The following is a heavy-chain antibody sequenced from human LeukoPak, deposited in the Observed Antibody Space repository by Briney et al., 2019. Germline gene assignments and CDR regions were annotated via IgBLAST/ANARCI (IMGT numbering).Heavy chain of an antibody. Sequence: SETLSLTCTVSGGSISSSSYYWGWIRQPPGKGLEWIGSIYYSGSTYYNPSLKSRVTISVDTSKNQFSLKLSSVTAADTAVYYCARDESNGAFPYWGQGTLVTVSS. D-gene: IGHD2/OR15-2a*01. V-gene: IGHV4-39*07. CDR2: IYYSGST. CDR3: ARDESNGAFPY. J-gene: IGHJ4*02. CDR1: GGSISSSSYY.